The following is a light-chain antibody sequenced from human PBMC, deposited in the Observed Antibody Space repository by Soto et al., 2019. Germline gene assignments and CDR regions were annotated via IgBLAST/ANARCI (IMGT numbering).Light chain of an antibody. CDR1: SSDFGNYNL. V-gene: IGLV2-23*02. CDR3: CSFTSSNNHV. J-gene: IGLJ1*01. CDR2: EVN. Sequence: QSALTQPASVSWSPGHSITISCTGTSSDFGNYNLVSWYQQHPGKVPKLILFEVNKRPSGVSGRFSGSKSGNTASLTISGLQAEDEADYYCCSFTSSNNHVFGTGTKVTVL.